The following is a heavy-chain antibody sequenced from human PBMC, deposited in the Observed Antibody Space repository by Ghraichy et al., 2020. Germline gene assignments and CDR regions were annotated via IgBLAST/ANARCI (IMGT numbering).Heavy chain of an antibody. CDR3: ARRRRSSTSVTTRFFDS. V-gene: IGHV4-34*01. CDR1: GGSFSDYY. D-gene: IGHD4-17*01. CDR2: INRSERT. J-gene: IGHJ4*02. Sequence: SQTLSLTCAVYGGSFSDYYCTWIRQSPGKGLEWIGDINRSERTFYNPSLKSRVIISVDISKNQFSLKLSSVTAADTAVYYCARRRRSSTSVTTRFFDSWGQGDLVTVSS.